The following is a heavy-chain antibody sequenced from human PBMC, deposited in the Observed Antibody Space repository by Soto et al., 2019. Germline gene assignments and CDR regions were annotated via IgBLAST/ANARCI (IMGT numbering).Heavy chain of an antibody. Sequence: GASVKVSCKASGGTFSSYAISWVRQAPGQGLEWMGGIIPIFGTANYAQKFQGRVTITADKSTSTAYMGLSSLRSEDTAVYYCAREIGGSYLYYYYYYGMDVWGQGTTVTVSS. CDR3: AREIGGSYLYYYYYYGMDV. CDR2: IIPIFGTA. V-gene: IGHV1-69*06. D-gene: IGHD1-26*01. J-gene: IGHJ6*02. CDR1: GGTFSSYA.